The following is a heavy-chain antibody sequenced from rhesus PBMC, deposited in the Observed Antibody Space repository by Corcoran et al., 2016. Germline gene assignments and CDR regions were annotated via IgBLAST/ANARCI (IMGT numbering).Heavy chain of an antibody. CDR3: ARAGSGSYDY. CDR1: GGSISSGYY. Sequence: QLQLQESGPGLVKPSETLSLTCAVSGGSISSGYYWGWIRQPPGKGLEYIGYISGSSGSTYYNPSLKSRVTISQDTSKNQFSLNLSSVTAADTAVYYCARAGSGSYDYWGQGVLVTVSS. J-gene: IGHJ4*01. CDR2: ISGSSGST. D-gene: IGHD1-44*02. V-gene: IGHV4-99*02.